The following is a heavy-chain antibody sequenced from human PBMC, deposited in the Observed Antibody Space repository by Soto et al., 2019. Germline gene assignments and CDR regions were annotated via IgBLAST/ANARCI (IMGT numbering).Heavy chain of an antibody. D-gene: IGHD2-8*01. V-gene: IGHV3-23*01. CDR2: ISGSGNST. CDR1: GFTLSSYA. J-gene: IGHJ4*02. Sequence: GGSLILSCAVSGFTLSSYAMSWVRQAPGKGLEWVSLISGSGNSTYYADSVKGRFTISRDKSKNTLYLQMNSLRAEDTAVYYCAKTIMVPHFDYWGQGTLVTVSS. CDR3: AKTIMVPHFDY.